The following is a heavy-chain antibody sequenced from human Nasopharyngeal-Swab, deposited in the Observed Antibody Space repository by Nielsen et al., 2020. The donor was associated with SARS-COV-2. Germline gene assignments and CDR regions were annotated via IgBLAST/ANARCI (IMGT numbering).Heavy chain of an antibody. Sequence: GGSLRLSCAASGFTFDDYAMHWVRQAPGKGLEWVAGISWNSASIGYADSLKGRFTISRDNAKNSLFLQMNSLRAEDTALYYCAKDTGIVAVPATWNTFDIWGQGTMVTVSS. V-gene: IGHV3-9*01. CDR2: ISWNSASI. D-gene: IGHD2-2*01. CDR1: GFTFDDYA. J-gene: IGHJ3*02. CDR3: AKDTGIVAVPATWNTFDI.